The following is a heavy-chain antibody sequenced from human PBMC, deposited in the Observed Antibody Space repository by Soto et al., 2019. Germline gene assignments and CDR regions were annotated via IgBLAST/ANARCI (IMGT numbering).Heavy chain of an antibody. J-gene: IGHJ4*02. D-gene: IGHD3-9*01. CDR2: IYSSGIT. V-gene: IGHV4-59*01. Sequence: WTWIRQPPGKGLEWIGYIYSSGITNYNPSLKSRVTISVDTSKNQFSLKVSSVTAADTAVYYCAKIGYFDWSRFDYWGQGILVTVSS. CDR3: AKIGYFDWSRFDY.